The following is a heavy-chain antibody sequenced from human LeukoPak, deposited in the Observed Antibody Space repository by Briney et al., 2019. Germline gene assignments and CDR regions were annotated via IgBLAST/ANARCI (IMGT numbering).Heavy chain of an antibody. J-gene: IGHJ4*02. CDR1: GFSFSGYY. CDR2: ISGDSSDT. Sequence: GGSQRLSCAASGFSFSGYYMNWIRQAPGKGLEWVSYISGDSSDTKYADSVRGRFTISRDNAKNSLYLQMNSLRAEDTAMYCCVRDARLATIWGQGTLVTVSS. V-gene: IGHV3-11*05. D-gene: IGHD5-12*01. CDR3: VRDARLATI.